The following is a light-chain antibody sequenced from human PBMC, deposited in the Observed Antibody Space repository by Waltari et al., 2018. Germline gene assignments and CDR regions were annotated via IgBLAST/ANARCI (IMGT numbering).Light chain of an antibody. CDR3: QQDYTTPYS. J-gene: IGKJ2*03. CDR2: AAS. CDR1: QGINKE. Sequence: DIQMTQSPSSLSASVGDRVTVTCRASQGINKELNWYQQKPEKAPTLLIYAASSLQTGVSSRFSVSGSWTDFTLTISSLQPEDVATYYCQQDYTTPYSFGQGTKVEIK. V-gene: IGKV1-27*01.